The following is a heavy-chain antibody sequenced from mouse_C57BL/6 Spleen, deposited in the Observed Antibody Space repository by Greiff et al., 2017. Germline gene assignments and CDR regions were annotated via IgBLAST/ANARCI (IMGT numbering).Heavy chain of an antibody. D-gene: IGHD3-1*01. CDR2: IHPNSGST. J-gene: IGHJ2*01. CDR1: GYTFTSYW. Sequence: QVQLQQPGAELVKPGASVKLSCKASGYTFTSYWMHWVKQRPGQGLEWIGMIHPNSGSTNYNEKFKSKATLTVDKSSSPAYMQLSSLTSEDSAVYYCARPYREGSGFDYWGQGTTLTVSS. V-gene: IGHV1-64*01. CDR3: ARPYREGSGFDY.